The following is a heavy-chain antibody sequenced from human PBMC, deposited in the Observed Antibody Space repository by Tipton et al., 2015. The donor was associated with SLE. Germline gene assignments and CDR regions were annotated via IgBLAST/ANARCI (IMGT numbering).Heavy chain of an antibody. V-gene: IGHV4-38-2*02. J-gene: IGHJ4*02. CDR1: GYSISSGYY. CDR3: ARECIHGGGSCGFDY. CDR2: IYHSGST. D-gene: IGHD2-15*01. Sequence: TLSLTCAVSGYSISSGYYWGWIRQPPGKGLEWIGSIYHSGSTYYNPSLKSRVTISVDTSKNQFSLKLSSVTAADTAVYYCARECIHGGGSCGFDYWGQGTLVTVSS.